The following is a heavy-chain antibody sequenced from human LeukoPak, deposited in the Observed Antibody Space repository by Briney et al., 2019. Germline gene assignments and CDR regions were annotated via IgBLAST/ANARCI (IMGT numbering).Heavy chain of an antibody. V-gene: IGHV1-18*04. CDR3: ARVRTTVVTPEYYYGMDV. CDR1: GYTFTGYY. Sequence: GASVKVSCKASGYTFTGYYMHWVRQAPGQGLEWMGWISAYNGNTNYAQKLQGRVTMTTDTSTSTAYMELRSLRSDDTAVYYCARVRTTVVTPEYYYGMDVWGQGTTVTVSS. J-gene: IGHJ6*02. D-gene: IGHD4-23*01. CDR2: ISAYNGNT.